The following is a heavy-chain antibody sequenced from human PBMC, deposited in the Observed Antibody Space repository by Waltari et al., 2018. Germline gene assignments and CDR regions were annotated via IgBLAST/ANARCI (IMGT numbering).Heavy chain of an antibody. J-gene: IGHJ6*02. Sequence: QVQLVQSGAEVKKPGASVKVSCKASGYTFTSYYMHWVRPAPGQGLEWMGIINPSGGSTSYAQKFQGRVTMTRDTSTSTVYMELSSLRSEDTAVYYCARDLIAVADTRGMDVWGQGTTVTVSS. D-gene: IGHD6-19*01. V-gene: IGHV1-46*01. CDR1: GYTFTSYY. CDR3: ARDLIAVADTRGMDV. CDR2: INPSGGST.